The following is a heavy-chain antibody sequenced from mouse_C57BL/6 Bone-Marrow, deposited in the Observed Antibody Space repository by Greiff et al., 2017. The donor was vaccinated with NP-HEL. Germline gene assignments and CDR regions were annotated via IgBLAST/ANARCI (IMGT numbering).Heavy chain of an antibody. V-gene: IGHV1-55*01. J-gene: IGHJ2*01. CDR3: ARSGYYGSSSEDY. Sequence: VQLQQSGAELVKPGASVKMSCKASGYTFTSYWITWVKQRPGQGLEWIGDIYPGSGSTNYNEKFKSKATLTVDTSSSTAYMQLSSLTSEDSAVYYCARSGYYGSSSEDYWGQGTTLTVSS. D-gene: IGHD1-1*01. CDR1: GYTFTSYW. CDR2: IYPGSGST.